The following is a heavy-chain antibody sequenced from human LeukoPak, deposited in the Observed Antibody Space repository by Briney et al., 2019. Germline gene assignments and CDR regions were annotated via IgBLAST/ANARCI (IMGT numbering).Heavy chain of an antibody. J-gene: IGHJ6*03. Sequence: SVKVSCKASGGTFSSYAISWVRQVPGQGLEWMGGIIPIFGTANYAQKFQGRVTITADESTSTAYMELSSLRSEDTAVYYCASSATHYCSSTSCPEIYYYYYYMDVWGKGTTVTISS. V-gene: IGHV1-69*13. CDR1: GGTFSSYA. CDR3: ASSATHYCSSTSCPEIYYYYYYMDV. D-gene: IGHD2-2*01. CDR2: IIPIFGTA.